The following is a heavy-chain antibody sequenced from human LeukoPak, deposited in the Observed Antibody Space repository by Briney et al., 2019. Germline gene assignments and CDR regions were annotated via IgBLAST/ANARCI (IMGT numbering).Heavy chain of an antibody. CDR3: CRAVAGSYFDY. CDR2: IYYSGST. V-gene: IGHV4-59*08. J-gene: IGHJ4*02. CDR1: GGSISSYY. Sequence: SETLSLTCTVSGGSISSYYCSWIRQPPGKGLEWIGYIYYSGSTNYNPSLKSRVTISVDTSKNQFSLKLSSVTAADTAVYYCCRAVAGSYFDYWGQGTLVTVSS. D-gene: IGHD6-19*01.